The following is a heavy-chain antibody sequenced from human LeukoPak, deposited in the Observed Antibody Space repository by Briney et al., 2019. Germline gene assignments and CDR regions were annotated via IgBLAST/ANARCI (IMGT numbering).Heavy chain of an antibody. V-gene: IGHV3-7*01. CDR3: AREFGYSYGIYFDY. D-gene: IGHD5-18*01. CDR1: GFTVSSNY. CDR2: IKQDGSEK. Sequence: GGSLRLSCAASGFTVSSNYMSWVRQAPGKGLEWVANIKQDGSEKYYVDSVKGRFTISRDNAKNSLYLQMNSLRAEDTAVYYCAREFGYSYGIYFDYWGREPWSPSPQ. J-gene: IGHJ4*02.